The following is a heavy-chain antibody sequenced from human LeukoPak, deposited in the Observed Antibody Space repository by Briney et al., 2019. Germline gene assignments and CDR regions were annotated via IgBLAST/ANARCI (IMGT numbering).Heavy chain of an antibody. J-gene: IGHJ4*02. CDR2: ISYDGSNK. V-gene: IGHV3-30-3*01. Sequence: GGSLRLSCAASGFTFSSYAMHWVRQAPGKGLEWVAVISYDGSNKYYADSVKGRFTISRDNSKNTLYLQMNSLRAEDTAVYYCARDPRSLCYFDYWGQGTLVTVSS. CDR3: ARDPRSLCYFDY. D-gene: IGHD3-10*01. CDR1: GFTFSSYA.